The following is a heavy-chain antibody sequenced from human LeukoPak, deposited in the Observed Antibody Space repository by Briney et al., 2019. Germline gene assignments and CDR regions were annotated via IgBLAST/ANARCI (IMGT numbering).Heavy chain of an antibody. CDR2: ISTNGGST. Sequence: GGSLRLSCAASGFTFSSYAMSWVRQAPGKGLEWVSGISTNGGSTYYADSVKGRFTISRDNSKNTLYLQMNSLRAEDTAVYYCASLYYYYYVMDVWGQGTLVTVSS. CDR3: ASLYYYYYVMDV. CDR1: GFTFSSYA. J-gene: IGHJ6*02. V-gene: IGHV3-23*01.